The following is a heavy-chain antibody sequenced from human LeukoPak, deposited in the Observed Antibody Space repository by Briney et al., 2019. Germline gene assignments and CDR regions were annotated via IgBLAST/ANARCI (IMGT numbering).Heavy chain of an antibody. D-gene: IGHD3-10*01. CDR2: INPGGSQT. CDR3: VRDRWFSPLDP. J-gene: IGHJ5*02. Sequence: PGGSLRLSCAASGCTFNSEWMSGVRGAPGKGLEGVAKINPGGSQTYYGASMRGRFTTSRDNAKNLLYLQMNNLRDEDTAVSFCVRDRWFSPLDPWGQGNLVTVSS. V-gene: IGHV3-7*01. CDR1: GCTFNSEW.